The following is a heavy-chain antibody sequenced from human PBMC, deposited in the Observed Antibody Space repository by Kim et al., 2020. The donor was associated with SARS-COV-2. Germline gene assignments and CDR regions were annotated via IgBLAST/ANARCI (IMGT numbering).Heavy chain of an antibody. CDR1: GGSFSGYY. CDR3: ARGGVVRGVIITKYNWFDP. V-gene: IGHV4-34*01. Sequence: SETLSLTCAVYGGSFSGYYWSWIRQPPGKGLEWIGEINHSGSTNYNPSLKSRVTISVDTSKNQFSLKLSSVTAADTAVYYCARGGVVRGVIITKYNWFDPRGQGTLVTVSS. CDR2: INHSGST. J-gene: IGHJ5*02. D-gene: IGHD3-10*01.